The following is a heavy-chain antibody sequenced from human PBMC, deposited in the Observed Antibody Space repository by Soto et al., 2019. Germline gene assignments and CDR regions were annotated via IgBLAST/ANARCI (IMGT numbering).Heavy chain of an antibody. CDR3: ARAQNIYCSSTSCYAYYFDY. CDR1: GGTFSSYA. Sequence: QVQLVQSGAEVKKPGSSVKVSCKASGGTFSSYAISWVRQAPGQGLEWMGGIIPIFGTANYAQKFQGRVTTTADESTSTAHMELSSLRSEDTAVYYCARAQNIYCSSTSCYAYYFDYWGQGTLFTVSS. D-gene: IGHD2-2*01. V-gene: IGHV1-69*01. J-gene: IGHJ4*02. CDR2: IIPIFGTA.